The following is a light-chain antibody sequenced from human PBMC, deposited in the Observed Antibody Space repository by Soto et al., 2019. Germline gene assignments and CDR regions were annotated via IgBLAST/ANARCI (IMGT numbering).Light chain of an antibody. J-gene: IGKJ5*01. Sequence: EIILTQSPATLSVSPGERATLSCRASQSIGNNLAWYQHKPGQPPRLLFYGASTRTTDIPARFSGSGSGTDFTLTISSLQSEDFAFYYCQQYDNWSPPITLGQGTRLEIK. CDR3: QQYDNWSPPIT. CDR2: GAS. CDR1: QSIGNN. V-gene: IGKV3-15*01.